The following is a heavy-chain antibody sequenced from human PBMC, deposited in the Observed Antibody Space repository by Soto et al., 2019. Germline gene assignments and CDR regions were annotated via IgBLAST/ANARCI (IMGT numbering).Heavy chain of an antibody. J-gene: IGHJ6*02. CDR3: ARGHSTDCSNGVCSFFYNHEMDV. Sequence: ASVKVSCKASGYSFTDYHIHWVRQAPGQGLEWLGRINPKSGGTSTAQKFQGWVTMTRDRSISTVYMELTRMRSDDTAVYFCARGHSTDCSNGVCSFFYNHEMDVWGQGTTVT. CDR1: GYSFTDYH. CDR2: INPKSGGT. D-gene: IGHD2-8*01. V-gene: IGHV1-2*04.